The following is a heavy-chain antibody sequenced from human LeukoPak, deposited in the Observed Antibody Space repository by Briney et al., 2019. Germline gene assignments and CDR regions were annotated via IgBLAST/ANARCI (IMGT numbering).Heavy chain of an antibody. Sequence: SETLSLTCTVSGASVRYSLFFWGWVRPPPGKGLEWVANVYYTGSTYYNPSLKSRVTMSVDTSKNQFSLKMTSVTAADTAIYYCARLTKGRYFDYIFAFWGQGILLTVSS. D-gene: IGHD3-9*01. CDR3: ARLTKGRYFDYIFAF. CDR2: VYYTGST. J-gene: IGHJ4*02. V-gene: IGHV4-39*01. CDR1: GASVRYSLFF.